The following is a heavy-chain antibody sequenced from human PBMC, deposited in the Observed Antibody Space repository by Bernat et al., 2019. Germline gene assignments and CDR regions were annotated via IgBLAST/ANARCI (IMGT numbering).Heavy chain of an antibody. CDR3: ARDQEKYYYDSSGYSGYYYGMDV. D-gene: IGHD3-22*01. Sequence: QVQLVESGGGVVQPGRSLRLSCAASGFTFSSYGMHWVRQAPGKGLEGGAVIWYDGSNKYYADSVKGRFTISRDNSKNTLYLQMNSLRAEDTAVYYCARDQEKYYYDSSGYSGYYYGMDVWGQGTTVTVSS. CDR2: IWYDGSNK. J-gene: IGHJ6*02. V-gene: IGHV3-33*01. CDR1: GFTFSSYG.